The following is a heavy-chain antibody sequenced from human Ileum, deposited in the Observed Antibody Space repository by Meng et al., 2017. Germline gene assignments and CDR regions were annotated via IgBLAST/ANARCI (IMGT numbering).Heavy chain of an antibody. V-gene: IGHV4-38-2*01. CDR2: IYRVGGS. D-gene: IGHD2/OR15-2a*01. CDR1: GFSISTGFY. CDR3: ARNFFGAGNNARWFDP. Sequence: SETLSLTCAVTGFSISTGFYWGWIRQTPGKGLEWIGSIYRVGGSSYNAYNPSLKSRVMISGDTSRNQFSLKVTSVTAADTAVYYCARNFFGAGNNARWFDPWGQGILVTVSS. J-gene: IGHJ5*02.